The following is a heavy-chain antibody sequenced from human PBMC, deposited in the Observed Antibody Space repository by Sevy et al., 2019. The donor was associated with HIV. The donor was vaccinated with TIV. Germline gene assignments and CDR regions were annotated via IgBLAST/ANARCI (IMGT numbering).Heavy chain of an antibody. J-gene: IGHJ5*02. D-gene: IGHD2-2*01. Sequence: SETLSLTCAVYGGSFSGYYWNWIRHPPGKALEWIGEINHSGSTNYNPSLKSRVTISVDTSKNQFSLELNSVTAADTAVYYCARAPPVVVVPGAPSWFDPWGQGTLVTVSS. V-gene: IGHV4-34*01. CDR1: GGSFSGYY. CDR3: ARAPPVVVVPGAPSWFDP. CDR2: INHSGST.